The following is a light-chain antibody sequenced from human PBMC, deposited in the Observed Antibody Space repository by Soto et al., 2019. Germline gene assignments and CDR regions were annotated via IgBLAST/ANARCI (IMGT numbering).Light chain of an antibody. CDR3: QQYSATPWT. V-gene: IGKV4-1*01. CDR1: QSVLYSPNNKNY. J-gene: IGKJ1*01. Sequence: DIVMTQSPDSLAVSLGERATINCKSSQSVLYSPNNKNYLAWYQQKPGQPPKLLVSWASTRESGVPDRFSGSRSGTDFTLTVSSLEAEDVAVYYCQQYSATPWTFGQGTKVEIK. CDR2: WAS.